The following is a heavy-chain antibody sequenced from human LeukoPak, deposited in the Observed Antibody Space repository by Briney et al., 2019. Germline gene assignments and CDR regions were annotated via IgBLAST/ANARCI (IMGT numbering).Heavy chain of an antibody. J-gene: IGHJ4*02. V-gene: IGHV1-69*13. Sequence: ASVKVSCKASGGTFSRYAMSWVRQAPGQGLEWMGGIIPIFGTASFAQKFQGRVTITADESTGTAYMELRSLRSDDTAVYYCARELYYYDSSGYYWGQGTLVTVSS. CDR1: GGTFSRYA. D-gene: IGHD3-22*01. CDR2: IIPIFGTA. CDR3: ARELYYYDSSGYY.